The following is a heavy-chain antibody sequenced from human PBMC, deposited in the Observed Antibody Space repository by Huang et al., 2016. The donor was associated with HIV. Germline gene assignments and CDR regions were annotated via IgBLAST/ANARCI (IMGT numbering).Heavy chain of an antibody. V-gene: IGHV3-7*03. CDR2: IRQDESEK. CDR3: ATKTGAMDI. D-gene: IGHD1-7*01. CDR1: TFTFGAYW. J-gene: IGHJ6*02. Sequence: VESGGRLVQPGGSIRLSCVGSTFTFGAYWMSWVRQTPGKGLGWVANIRQDESEKYYVDSVKGRFNISRDNAKKVLFLEMNNVTVEDTATYYCATKTGAMDIWGQGTTVTVS.